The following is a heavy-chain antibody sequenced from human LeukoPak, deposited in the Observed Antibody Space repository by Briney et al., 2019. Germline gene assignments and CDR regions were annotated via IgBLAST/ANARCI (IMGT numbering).Heavy chain of an antibody. J-gene: IGHJ5*02. CDR1: GGSISSGGYY. CDR3: ARGGSGSYSYWFDP. D-gene: IGHD3-10*01. Sequence: SETLSLTCTVSGGSISSGGYYWSWIRQHPGKGLEWIGYIYYSGSTYYNPSLKSRVTISVDTSKNQFFLKLSSVTAADTAVYYCARGGSGSYSYWFDPWGQGTLVTVSS. CDR2: IYYSGST. V-gene: IGHV4-31*03.